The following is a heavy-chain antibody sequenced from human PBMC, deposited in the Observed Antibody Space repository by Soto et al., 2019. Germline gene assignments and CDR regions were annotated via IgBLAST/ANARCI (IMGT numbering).Heavy chain of an antibody. V-gene: IGHV1-18*01. CDR2: ISAYNGNT. D-gene: IGHD2-15*01. Sequence: ASVKVSCKASGYTFTSYGISWVRQAPGQGLEWMGWISAYNGNTNYAQKLQGRVTMTTDTSTSTAYMELRSLRSDDTAVYYCARCRGGSLSPLSSCGMDVWGQGTMVTVSS. CDR3: ARCRGGSLSPLSSCGMDV. CDR1: GYTFTSYG. J-gene: IGHJ6*02.